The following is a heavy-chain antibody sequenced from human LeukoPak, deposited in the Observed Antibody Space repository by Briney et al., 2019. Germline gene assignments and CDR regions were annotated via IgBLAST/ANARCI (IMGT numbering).Heavy chain of an antibody. Sequence: SGTLSLTCAVSGGSISSSNWWSWVRQPPGKGLEWIGEIYHSGSTNYNPSLKSRVTISVDKSKNQFSLKLSSVTAADTAVYYCASSAPRTYYYDSSGHYLDYWGQGTLVTVSS. CDR1: GGSISSSNW. V-gene: IGHV4-4*02. D-gene: IGHD3-22*01. CDR3: ASSAPRTYYYDSSGHYLDY. CDR2: IYHSGST. J-gene: IGHJ4*02.